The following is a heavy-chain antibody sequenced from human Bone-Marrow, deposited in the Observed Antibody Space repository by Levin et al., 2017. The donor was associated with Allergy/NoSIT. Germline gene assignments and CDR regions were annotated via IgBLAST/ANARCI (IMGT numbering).Heavy chain of an antibody. CDR1: GGSISSSSYY. Sequence: SETLSLTCTVSGGSISSSSYYWGWIRQPPGKGLEWIGSIYYSGSTYYNPSLKSRVTISVDTSKNQFSLKLSSVTAADTAVYYCARYSSLIAVAGTRWENYWGQGTLVTVSS. D-gene: IGHD6-19*01. J-gene: IGHJ4*02. CDR3: ARYSSLIAVAGTRWENY. CDR2: IYYSGST. V-gene: IGHV4-39*01.